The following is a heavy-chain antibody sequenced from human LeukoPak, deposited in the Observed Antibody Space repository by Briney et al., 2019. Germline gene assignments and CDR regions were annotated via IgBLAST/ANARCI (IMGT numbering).Heavy chain of an antibody. Sequence: SETLSLTCTVSGGSISSSSYYWGWIRQPPGKGLEWIGSIYYSGSTYYNPSLMSRVTISVDTSKNQFSLKLSSVTAADTAVYYCARPPSISSSWYHYFDHWGQGTLVTVSS. J-gene: IGHJ4*02. CDR2: IYYSGST. D-gene: IGHD6-13*01. CDR3: ARPPSISSSWYHYFDH. CDR1: GGSISSSSYY. V-gene: IGHV4-39*01.